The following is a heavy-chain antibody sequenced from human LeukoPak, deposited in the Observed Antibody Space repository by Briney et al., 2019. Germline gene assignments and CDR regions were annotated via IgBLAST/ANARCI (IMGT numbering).Heavy chain of an antibody. CDR2: ISGSGSR. CDR1: GFTFISYA. V-gene: IGHV3-23*01. CDR3: AKGLQWELPFDY. D-gene: IGHD1-26*01. Sequence: PGGSLRLSCAASGFTFISYAMSWVRQAPGKGLEWVSAISGSGSRYYADSVKGRFTISRDNSKNTLYLQMNSLKAEDTAVYYCAKGLQWELPFDYWGQGTLVTVSS. J-gene: IGHJ4*02.